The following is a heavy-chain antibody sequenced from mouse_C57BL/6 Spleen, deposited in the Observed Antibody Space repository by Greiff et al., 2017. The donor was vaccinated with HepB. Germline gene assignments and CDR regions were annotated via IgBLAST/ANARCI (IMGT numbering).Heavy chain of an antibody. V-gene: IGHV1-55*01. J-gene: IGHJ2*01. CDR2: IYPGSGST. Sequence: VQLQQPGAELVKPGASVKMSCKASGYTFTSYWITWVKQRPGQGLEWIGDIYPGSGSTNYNEKFKSKATLTVDTSSSTAYMQLSSLTSEESAVYYYAREGIYDGYYVYFDYWGQGTTLTVSS. CDR1: GYTFTSYW. CDR3: AREGIYDGYYVYFDY. D-gene: IGHD2-3*01.